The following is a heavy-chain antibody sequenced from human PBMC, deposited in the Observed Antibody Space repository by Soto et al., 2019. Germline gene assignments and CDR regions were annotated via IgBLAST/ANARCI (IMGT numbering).Heavy chain of an antibody. Sequence: VGSLRLSCASSVFTFSRYEMNCIRHSPGKWLEWVSYISSSGTTVHYADSVKGRFTISRDNAKNSLFLQMNSLRAEDTALYYCERAGVYWGQGTPVSVSS. CDR1: VFTFSRYE. CDR3: ERAGVY. V-gene: IGHV3-48*03. CDR2: ISSSGTTV. J-gene: IGHJ4*02. D-gene: IGHD2-8*01.